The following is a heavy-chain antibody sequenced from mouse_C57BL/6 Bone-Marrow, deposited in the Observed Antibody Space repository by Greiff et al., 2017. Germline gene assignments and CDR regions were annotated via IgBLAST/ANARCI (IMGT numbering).Heavy chain of an antibody. V-gene: IGHV1-82*01. J-gene: IGHJ2*01. CDR3: ARVHYFDY. Sequence: QVQLQQSGPELVKPGASVKISCKASGYAFSSSWMNWAKQRPGKGLEWIGRIYPGDGDTNYNGKFKGKATLTADKSSSTAYMQLSSLTSEDSAVYFCARVHYFDYWGQGTTLTVSS. CDR1: GYAFSSSW. CDR2: IYPGDGDT.